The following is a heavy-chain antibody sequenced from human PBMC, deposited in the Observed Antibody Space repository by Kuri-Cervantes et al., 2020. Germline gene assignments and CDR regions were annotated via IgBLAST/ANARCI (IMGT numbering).Heavy chain of an antibody. CDR1: GFTFSSYG. Sequence: GGSLRLSCAASGFTFSSYGMHWVRQAPGKGLEWVAVIWYDGSNKYYADSVKGRFTISRDNAKNSLYLQMNSLRAEDTAVYYCARIAGTMDHFDYWGQGTLVTVSS. CDR2: IWYDGSNK. J-gene: IGHJ4*02. V-gene: IGHV3-33*01. CDR3: ARIAGTMDHFDY. D-gene: IGHD6-13*01.